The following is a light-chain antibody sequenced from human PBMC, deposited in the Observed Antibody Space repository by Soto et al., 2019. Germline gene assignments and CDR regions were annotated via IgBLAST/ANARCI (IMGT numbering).Light chain of an antibody. CDR2: EVS. J-gene: IGLJ1*01. CDR3: SSYTSSSNLYV. Sequence: QSALTQPASVSGSPGQSITISCIGTSSDVGVYNYVSWYQQHPGKAPKLMIYEVSNRPSGISNRFSGSKSGNTASLTISGLQAEDEADYYCSSYTSSSNLYVFGTGTKLTVL. V-gene: IGLV2-14*01. CDR1: SSDVGVYNY.